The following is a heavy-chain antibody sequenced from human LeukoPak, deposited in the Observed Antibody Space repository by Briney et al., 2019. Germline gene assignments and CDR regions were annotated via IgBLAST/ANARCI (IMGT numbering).Heavy chain of an antibody. CDR3: ARGTITFGSGRGHFDY. CDR2: ISAYNGNT. D-gene: IGHD3-16*01. J-gene: IGHJ4*02. CDR1: GGTFTSYG. Sequence: GASVKVSCKASGGTFTSYGISWVRQSPGQGLEWMGWISAYNGNTNYAQKLQGRVTMTTDTSTSTAYMELRSLRSDDTAVYYCARGTITFGSGRGHFDYWGQGTLVTVSS. V-gene: IGHV1-18*01.